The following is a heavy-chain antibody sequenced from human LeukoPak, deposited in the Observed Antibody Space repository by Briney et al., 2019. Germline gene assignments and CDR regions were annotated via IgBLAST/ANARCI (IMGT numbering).Heavy chain of an antibody. Sequence: SETLSLTCTVSGGSISSYYWSWIRQPPGKGLEWIGYIYYSGSTNYNPSLKSRVTISVDTSKNQFSLKLSSVTAADTAVYYCARSRSSEYWGQGTLVTVSS. CDR2: IYYSGST. CDR3: ARSRSSEY. V-gene: IGHV4-59*01. CDR1: GGSISSYY. J-gene: IGHJ4*02. D-gene: IGHD6-25*01.